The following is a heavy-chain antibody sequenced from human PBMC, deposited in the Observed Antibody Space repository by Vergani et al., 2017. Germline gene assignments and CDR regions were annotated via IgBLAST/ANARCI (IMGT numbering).Heavy chain of an antibody. CDR1: GFTFDDYA. CDR2: ISWNSGSI. J-gene: IGHJ4*02. V-gene: IGHV3-9*01. D-gene: IGHD2-2*01. CDR3: AKVRDANQLPHY. Sequence: EVQLVESGGGLVQPGRSLRLSCAASGFTFDDYAMHWVRQAPGKGLEWVSGISWNSGSIGYADSVKGRFTISRDNAKNSLYLQMNSLRTEDTAVYFCAKVRDANQLPHYWSQGTLVTVSS.